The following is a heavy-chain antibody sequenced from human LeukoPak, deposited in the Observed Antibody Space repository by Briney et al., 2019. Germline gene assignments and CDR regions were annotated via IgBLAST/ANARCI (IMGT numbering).Heavy chain of an antibody. CDR3: ARDLTGPYDH. J-gene: IGHJ4*02. CDR2: INVEGNYI. CDR1: GFTFSRYS. Sequence: PGGSLRLSCAASGFTFSRYSMHWVRQAPGKGLVWVARINVEGNYIDYAESVKGRFTISRDSAKNTLYLQMNSVRAEDTAVYSCARDLTGPYDHWGQGTLVTVSS. D-gene: IGHD3-22*01. V-gene: IGHV3-74*01.